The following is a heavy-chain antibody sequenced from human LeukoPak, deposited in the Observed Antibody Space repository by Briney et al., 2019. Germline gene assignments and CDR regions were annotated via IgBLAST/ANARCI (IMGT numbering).Heavy chain of an antibody. CDR3: ARHAKAYGSSCDY. D-gene: IGHD6-13*01. CDR1: LYSISTYW. J-gene: IGHJ4*02. CDR2: IDPSDYYT. V-gene: IGHV5-10-1*01. Sequence: GEPMMICSTGSLYSISTYWISWVRHTARGVMEMTVMIDPSDYYTNYSPSFQGHVTISADQSFSNAYLQWTSLKASDTAMYYCARHAKAYGSSCDYWGQGTLVTVSS.